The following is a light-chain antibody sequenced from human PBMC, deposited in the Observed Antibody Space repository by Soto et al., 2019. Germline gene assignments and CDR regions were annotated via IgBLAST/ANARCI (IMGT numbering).Light chain of an antibody. CDR2: EVT. CDR1: SSDVGAYNY. V-gene: IGLV2-8*01. CDR3: SSFASSNTWV. Sequence: QSALTQPPSASGSPGQSVTISCTGTSSDVGAYNYLSWYQQHAGKAPKLVIYEVTNRPSGVPDRVSGSKSANTASLTVSGLQAEDEADYYCSSFASSNTWVFGGGTKLTVL. J-gene: IGLJ3*02.